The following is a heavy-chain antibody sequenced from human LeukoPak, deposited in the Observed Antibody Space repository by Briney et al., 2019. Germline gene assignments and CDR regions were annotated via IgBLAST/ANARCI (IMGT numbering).Heavy chain of an antibody. Sequence: ASVKVSCXASGYTLINYYMQWVRQAPGQGLEWMGIINPSAGSTSYAQKFQGRVSMTRDTSTSTVYMQLSSLRSEDTAIYYCARTHSWGDKGYFDFWGQGTLVTVSS. D-gene: IGHD7-27*01. CDR3: ARTHSWGDKGYFDF. CDR2: INPSAGST. CDR1: GYTLINYY. J-gene: IGHJ4*02. V-gene: IGHV1-46*03.